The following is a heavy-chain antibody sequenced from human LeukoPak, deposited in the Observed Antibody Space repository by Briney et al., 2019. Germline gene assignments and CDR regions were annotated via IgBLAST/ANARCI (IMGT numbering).Heavy chain of an antibody. CDR1: GFTVSSNY. V-gene: IGHV3-66*01. CDR3: AREVVPAARYHYGMDV. Sequence: GGSLRLSCAASGFTVSSNYMSWVRQAPGKGLEWVSVIYSGGSTYYADSVKGRFTISRDNSKNTLYLQMNSLRAEDTAVYYCAREVVPAARYHYGMDVWGQGTTVTVSS. CDR2: IYSGGST. J-gene: IGHJ6*02. D-gene: IGHD2-2*01.